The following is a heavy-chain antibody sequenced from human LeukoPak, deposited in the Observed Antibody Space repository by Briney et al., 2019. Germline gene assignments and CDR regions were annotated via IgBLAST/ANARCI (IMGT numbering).Heavy chain of an antibody. CDR2: IYYSGST. D-gene: IGHD3-22*01. V-gene: IGHV4-59*12. CDR3: ARDSYYYDSSGYRLLD. J-gene: IGHJ4*02. Sequence: TSETLSLTCTVSGGSISSYYWSWIRQPPGKGLEWIGYIYYSGSTNYNPSLKSRVTISLDTSKNQFSLKLSSVTAADTAVYYCARDSYYYDSSGYRLLDWGQGTLVTVSS. CDR1: GGSISSYY.